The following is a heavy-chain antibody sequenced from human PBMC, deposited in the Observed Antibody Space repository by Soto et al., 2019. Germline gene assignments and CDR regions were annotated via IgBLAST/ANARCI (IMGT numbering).Heavy chain of an antibody. J-gene: IGHJ5*02. CDR2: INPSGGST. Sequence: ASVKVSCKASGYTFTSYYMHWVRQAPGQGLEWMGIINPSGGSTSCAQKFQGRVTMTRDTSTSTVYMELSSLRSEDTAVYYCARDRESSGWHKGPRNWFDPWGQGTLVTVSS. CDR3: ARDRESSGWHKGPRNWFDP. CDR1: GYTFTSYY. V-gene: IGHV1-46*01. D-gene: IGHD6-19*01.